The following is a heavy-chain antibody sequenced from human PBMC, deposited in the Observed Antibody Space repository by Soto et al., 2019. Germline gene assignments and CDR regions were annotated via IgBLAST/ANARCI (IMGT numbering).Heavy chain of an antibody. V-gene: IGHV3-30*18. CDR1: GFTFSSYG. J-gene: IGHJ4*02. Sequence: PGGSLRLSCAASGFTFSSYGMHWVRQAPGKGLEWVAVISYDGSNKYYADSVKGRFTISRDNSKNTLYLQMNSLRAEDTAVYYCAKEPVAGENRQTPDSPDYWGQGTLVTVSS. D-gene: IGHD6-19*01. CDR3: AKEPVAGENRQTPDSPDY. CDR2: ISYDGSNK.